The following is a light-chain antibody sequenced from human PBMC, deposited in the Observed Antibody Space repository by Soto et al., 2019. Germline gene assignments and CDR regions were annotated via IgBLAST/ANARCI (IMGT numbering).Light chain of an antibody. CDR1: QSISSGY. V-gene: IGKV3-20*01. J-gene: IGKJ1*01. Sequence: EVVLTQSPGTLSLSPGESATLSCRASQSISSGYLAWYQQKPGQAPRLLIYGATSRATGIPGRFSGSGSGTDFTLTVASLQPDDFATYYCQQYETFSGTFGPGTKVEI. CDR3: QQYETFSGT. CDR2: GAT.